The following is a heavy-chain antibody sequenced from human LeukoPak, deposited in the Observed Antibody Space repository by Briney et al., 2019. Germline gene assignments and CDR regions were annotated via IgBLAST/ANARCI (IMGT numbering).Heavy chain of an antibody. CDR2: ISSSSSYI. Sequence: GVSLRLSCAASGFTFSSYSMNWVRQAPGKGLEWVSSISSSSSYIYYADSVKGRFTTSRDNAKNSLYLQMNSLRAEDTAVYYCARLMVRGVDYYFDYWGQGTLVTVSS. D-gene: IGHD3-10*01. V-gene: IGHV3-21*01. CDR1: GFTFSSYS. CDR3: ARLMVRGVDYYFDY. J-gene: IGHJ4*02.